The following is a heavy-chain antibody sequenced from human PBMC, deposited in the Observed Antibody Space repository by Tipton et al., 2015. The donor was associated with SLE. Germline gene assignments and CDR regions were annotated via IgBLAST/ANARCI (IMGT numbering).Heavy chain of an antibody. V-gene: IGHV4-34*01. CDR3: ARAGFSGSYFDIDY. Sequence: TLSLTCAVCGGSFSGYSWSWIRQTPGKGLEWIGEFNHGGSTNYNPSLKTRVTMSVDTSKKQFSLKLGSGTAADTAVYYCARAGFSGSYFDIDYWGQGTLVTVSS. J-gene: IGHJ4*02. CDR1: GGSFSGYS. CDR2: FNHGGST. D-gene: IGHD1-26*01.